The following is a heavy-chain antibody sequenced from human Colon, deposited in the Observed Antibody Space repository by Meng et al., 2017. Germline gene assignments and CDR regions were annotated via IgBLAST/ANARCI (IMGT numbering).Heavy chain of an antibody. CDR3: ARRISAPMTNWFDP. Sequence: SETLSLTCSVSGYSIGSGYYWSWIRQAPGKGLEWIGTVHHRGNRYYNPSLKSRITMSVDKSKNQFSLRLNSVTATDTALYFCARRISAPMTNWFDPWGQGTVVTVSS. D-gene: IGHD1-14*01. J-gene: IGHJ5*02. CDR1: GYSIGSGYY. V-gene: IGHV4-38-2*02. CDR2: VHHRGNR.